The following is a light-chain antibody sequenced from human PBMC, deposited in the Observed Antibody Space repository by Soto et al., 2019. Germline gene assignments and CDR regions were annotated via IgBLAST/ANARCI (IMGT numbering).Light chain of an antibody. V-gene: IGKV3-20*01. J-gene: IGKJ4*01. CDR3: QQYGPSVT. CDR1: QSVSSSY. Sequence: EIVLTQSPGTLSLSPGERATLSCRASQSVSSSYLAWYQQKPGQAPRFLIYATSSRAPGVPDRFSGSGSGTDFTLTIIRLDPEDFAVYYCQQYGPSVTFGGGTKVEI. CDR2: ATS.